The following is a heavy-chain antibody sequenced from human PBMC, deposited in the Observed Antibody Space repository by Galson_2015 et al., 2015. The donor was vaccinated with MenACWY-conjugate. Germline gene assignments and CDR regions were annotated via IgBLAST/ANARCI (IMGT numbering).Heavy chain of an antibody. V-gene: IGHV3-53*01. CDR1: GFTVSSNY. CDR2: FYSGGGT. Sequence: SLRLSCAASGFTVSSNYMSWVRQAPGKGLEWVSVFYSGGGTYYADSVKCRFTISRDNSKNTLYLQMNSLRAEDTAVYYCARDSGYGMDVWGQGTTVTVSS. D-gene: IGHD6-25*01. J-gene: IGHJ6*02. CDR3: ARDSGYGMDV.